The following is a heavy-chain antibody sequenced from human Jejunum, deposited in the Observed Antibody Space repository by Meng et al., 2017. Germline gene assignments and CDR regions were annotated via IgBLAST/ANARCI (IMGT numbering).Heavy chain of an antibody. D-gene: IGHD1-26*01. CDR2: IDTDGSLT. Sequence: GGSLRLSCAASGFTFSNHWMHWVRQTLGKELVWVSRIDTDGSLTSYADSVKGRFTISRDNAKNTLYLQMHSLRVEDTAVYYCARDVVLGGTTRTPLDYWGQGTLVTVSS. CDR3: ARDVVLGGTTRTPLDY. V-gene: IGHV3-74*01. J-gene: IGHJ4*02. CDR1: GFTFSNHW.